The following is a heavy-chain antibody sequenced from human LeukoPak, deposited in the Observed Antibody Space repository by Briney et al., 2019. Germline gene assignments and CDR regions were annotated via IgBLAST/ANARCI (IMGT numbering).Heavy chain of an antibody. CDR3: ARLHCSSPSCHRNWFDP. J-gene: IGHJ5*02. CDR1: GASLSNFY. CDR2: ISYSGST. V-gene: IGHV4-59*01. D-gene: IGHD2-2*01. Sequence: SETLSLTCTVSGASLSNFYWSWIRQPPGKGLEWIGDISYSGSTNYNPSLKSRVTMSVDTSKNQFSLKLRSVTAADTAVYYCARLHCSSPSCHRNWFDPWGQGTLVTVSS.